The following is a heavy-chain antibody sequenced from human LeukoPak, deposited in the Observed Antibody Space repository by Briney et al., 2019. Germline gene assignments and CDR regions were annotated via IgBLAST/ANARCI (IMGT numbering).Heavy chain of an antibody. CDR3: ARPRYYGSGSFDY. Sequence: SETLSLTCAVYGGSFSGYYWSWIRQPPGKGLEWIGEINHSGSTNYNQSLKSRVTISVDTSKNQFSLKLSSVTAADTAVYYCARPRYYGSGSFDYWGQGTLVTVSS. J-gene: IGHJ4*02. CDR1: GGSFSGYY. CDR2: INHSGST. D-gene: IGHD3-10*01. V-gene: IGHV4-34*01.